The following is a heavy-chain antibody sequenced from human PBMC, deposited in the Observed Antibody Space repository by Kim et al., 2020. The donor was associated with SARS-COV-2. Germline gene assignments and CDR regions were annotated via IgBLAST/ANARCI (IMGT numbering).Heavy chain of an antibody. Sequence: GGSLRLSCLASGFTFSSYAMSWIRQAPGKGPEWVAATSSDGSIIYYADSVKGRFTISRANSRNTLYLDMDSLSAQDTAIYYCAREGYASGTMGNFDYWVQGTLVTVSS. CDR2: TSSDGSII. CDR1: GFTFSSYA. CDR3: AREGYASGTMGNFDY. D-gene: IGHD3-10*01. V-gene: IGHV3-30*04. J-gene: IGHJ4*02.